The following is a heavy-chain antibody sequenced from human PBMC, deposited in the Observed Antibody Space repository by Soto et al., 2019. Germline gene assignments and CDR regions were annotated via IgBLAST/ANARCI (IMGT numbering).Heavy chain of an antibody. V-gene: IGHV5-51*01. Sequence: GESLKISCKGSGYSFTSYWIGWVRQMPGKGLEWMGIIYPGDSDTRYSPSFQGQVTISADKSISTAYLQWSSLKASDTAMYYCARGPYYDFWSGSPYYFDYWGQGTLVTVSS. J-gene: IGHJ4*02. D-gene: IGHD3-3*01. CDR1: GYSFTSYW. CDR3: ARGPYYDFWSGSPYYFDY. CDR2: IYPGDSDT.